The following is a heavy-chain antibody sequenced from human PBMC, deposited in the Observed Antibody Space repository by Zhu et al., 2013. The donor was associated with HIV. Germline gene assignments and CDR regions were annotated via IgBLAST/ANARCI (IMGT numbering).Heavy chain of an antibody. CDR1: GFTFSNAW. V-gene: IGHV3-15*01. Sequence: VQLVESGGGLVKPGGSLRLSCAASGFTFSNAWMSWVRQAPGKGLEWVGRIKSKTDGGTTDYAAPVKGRFTISRDDSRETLFLQMSDLRANDTAVYYCTTSFTVVADGATSIMNVWGQGTTVIVSS. CDR2: IKSKTDGGTT. D-gene: IGHD2-15*01. J-gene: IGHJ6*02. CDR3: TTSFTVVADGATSIMNV.